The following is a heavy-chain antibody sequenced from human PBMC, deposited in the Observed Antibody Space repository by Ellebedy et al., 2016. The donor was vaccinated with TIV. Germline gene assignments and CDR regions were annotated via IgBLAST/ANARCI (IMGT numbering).Heavy chain of an antibody. D-gene: IGHD3-10*01. Sequence: GESLKISCAASGFTFSSYGMTWVRQAPGKGLQWVSVIYSGGSTYYADSAKGRFTISRENSKNTLYLQMNSLRPEDTGVYYCARGSSMVRGAAWGQGTLVTVSS. V-gene: IGHV3-66*01. CDR3: ARGSSMVRGAA. CDR1: GFTFSSYG. CDR2: IYSGGST. J-gene: IGHJ4*02.